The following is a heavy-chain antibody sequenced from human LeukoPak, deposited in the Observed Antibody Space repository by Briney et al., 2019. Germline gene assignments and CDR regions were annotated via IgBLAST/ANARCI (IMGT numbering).Heavy chain of an antibody. J-gene: IGHJ4*02. CDR1: GYTFTSYD. CDR3: ARGDYVWGSYRYTSLEPDY. CDR2: INPSGGST. Sequence: ASVKVSCKASGYTFTSYDINWVRQAPGQGLEWMGIINPSGGSTSYAQKFQGRVTMTRDTSTSTVYMELSSLRSEDTAVYYCARGDYVWGSYRYTSLEPDYWGQGTLVTVSS. D-gene: IGHD3-16*02. V-gene: IGHV1-46*01.